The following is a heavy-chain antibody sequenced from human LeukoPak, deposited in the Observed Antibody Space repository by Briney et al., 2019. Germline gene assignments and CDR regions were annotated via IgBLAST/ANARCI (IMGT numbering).Heavy chain of an antibody. CDR1: GFSLSTRGLG. J-gene: IGHJ4*02. CDR3: AHKSSSAYYFDY. V-gene: IGHV2-5*01. Sequence: SGPTLVNPSQTLTLTCAFSGFSLSTRGLGVGWIRQPPGKALEWLALIYWNDDRRYSPSLKSRFTITKDTSKNQVVLTITNMDPVDTATYYCAHKSSSAYYFDYWGQGTLVTVSS. CDR2: IYWNDDR. D-gene: IGHD3-22*01.